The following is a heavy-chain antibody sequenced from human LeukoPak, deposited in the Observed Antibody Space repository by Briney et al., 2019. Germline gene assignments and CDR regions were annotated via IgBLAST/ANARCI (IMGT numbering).Heavy chain of an antibody. Sequence: SVKVSCKASGGTFSSYAISWVRQAPGQGLEWMGRIIPILGIANYAQKFQGRVTITADKSTSTAYMELSSLRSEDTAVYYSARDDPRGRYDYWGQGTLVTVSS. V-gene: IGHV1-69*04. J-gene: IGHJ4*02. D-gene: IGHD3-10*01. CDR3: ARDDPRGRYDY. CDR1: GGTFSSYA. CDR2: IIPILGIA.